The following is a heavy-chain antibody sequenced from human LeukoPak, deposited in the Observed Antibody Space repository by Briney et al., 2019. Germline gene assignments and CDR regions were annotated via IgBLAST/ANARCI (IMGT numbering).Heavy chain of an antibody. CDR1: GFTFSNYA. D-gene: IGHD2-21*02. CDR2: ISYDGSIK. CDR3: ARDKIAYCGGDCYSEFDY. V-gene: IGHV3-30-3*01. J-gene: IGHJ4*02. Sequence: PGRSLRLSCAASGFTFSNYAMHWVRQAPGKGLEWVAVISYDGSIKYYADSVKGRFTISRDNSKNTLYLQMNSLRAEDTAVYYCARDKIAYCGGDCYSEFDYWGQGTLVTVSS.